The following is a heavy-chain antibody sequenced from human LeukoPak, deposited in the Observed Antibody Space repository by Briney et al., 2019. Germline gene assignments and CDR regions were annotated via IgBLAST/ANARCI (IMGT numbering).Heavy chain of an antibody. Sequence: GGSLRLSCAASGFTFSSYAMSWVRQAPGKGLEWVSAISGSGGSIYYADSVKGRFTISRDNSKNTLYLQMNSLRAEDTAVHFCAKDLPYYDSSAFDYWGQGTLVTVSS. V-gene: IGHV3-23*01. CDR3: AKDLPYYDSSAFDY. D-gene: IGHD3-22*01. CDR1: GFTFSSYA. CDR2: ISGSGGSI. J-gene: IGHJ4*02.